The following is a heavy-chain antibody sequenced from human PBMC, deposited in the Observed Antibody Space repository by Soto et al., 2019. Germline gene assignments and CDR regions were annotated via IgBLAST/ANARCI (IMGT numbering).Heavy chain of an antibody. V-gene: IGHV4-59*08. CDR1: GGSISSYY. Sequence: PSETLSLTCTVSGGSISSYYWSWIRQPPGKGLEWIGYIYYSGSTNYNPSLKSRVTISVDTSKNQFSLKLSSVTAADTAVYYCARVRYGDYEGAFEIWGQGTMVTVSS. J-gene: IGHJ3*02. CDR2: IYYSGST. CDR3: ARVRYGDYEGAFEI. D-gene: IGHD4-17*01.